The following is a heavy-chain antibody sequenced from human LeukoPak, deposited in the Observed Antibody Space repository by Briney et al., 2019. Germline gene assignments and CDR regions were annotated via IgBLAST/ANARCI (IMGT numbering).Heavy chain of an antibody. CDR3: ARRGYYDFWSGYWNDYFDY. D-gene: IGHD3-3*01. Sequence: GESLKISCKGSGYSFTSYWIGWVRQMPGKGLEWMGIIYPGDSDTRYSSSFQGQVTISADKSISTAYLQWSSLKASDTAMYYCARRGYYDFWSGYWNDYFDYWGQGTLVTVSS. CDR2: IYPGDSDT. J-gene: IGHJ4*02. CDR1: GYSFTSYW. V-gene: IGHV5-51*01.